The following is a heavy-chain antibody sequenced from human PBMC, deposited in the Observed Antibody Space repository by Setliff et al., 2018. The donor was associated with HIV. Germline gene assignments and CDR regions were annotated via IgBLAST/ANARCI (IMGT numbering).Heavy chain of an antibody. D-gene: IGHD2-21*02. CDR3: ARGRVFCDGDSCYHFDY. V-gene: IGHV4-31*01. J-gene: IGHJ4*02. CDR2: VYFSGSA. CDR1: GDSIISGDFF. Sequence: LSLTCTVSGDSIISGDFFWSWIRQSPGKGLEWIGYVYFSGSATHNPSLKSPVSISVDTSKNQFYLTLSSVTAADTAVYYCARGRVFCDGDSCYHFDYWGQGVLVTVSS.